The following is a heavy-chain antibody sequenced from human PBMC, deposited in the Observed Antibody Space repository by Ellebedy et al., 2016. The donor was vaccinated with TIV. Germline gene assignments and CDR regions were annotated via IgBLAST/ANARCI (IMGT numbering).Heavy chain of an antibody. J-gene: IGHJ4*02. CDR2: ISSTGYYI. CDR3: ARSGEHDS. D-gene: IGHD1-26*01. V-gene: IGHV3-21*01. Sequence: GESLKISCAASGFIISGDWMSWVRQAPGKGLEWVSSISSTGYYIYYADSVKGRFTISRDDARNSLFLQMNSLRAEDTAVYYCARSGEHDSWGQGTLVTVSS. CDR1: GFIISGDW.